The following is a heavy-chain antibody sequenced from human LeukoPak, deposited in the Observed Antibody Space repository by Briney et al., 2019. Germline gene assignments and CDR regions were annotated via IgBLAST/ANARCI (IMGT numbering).Heavy chain of an antibody. V-gene: IGHV3-7*01. J-gene: IGHJ3*02. CDR1: GLTFSTYW. CDR3: VFGRGWLFGM. D-gene: IGHD6-19*01. CDR2: IKEDDSEK. Sequence: GGSPRLSRADPGLTFSTYWMSWARQAPGKGLGWLANIKEDDSEKYYVDSVKGRFTISGNNARTSSYLQMNSLRAEDTAVYSCVFGRGWLFGMWGQGTTVTVPS.